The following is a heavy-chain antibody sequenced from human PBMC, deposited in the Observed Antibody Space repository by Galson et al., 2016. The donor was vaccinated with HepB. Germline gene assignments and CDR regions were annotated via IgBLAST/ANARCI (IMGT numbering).Heavy chain of an antibody. D-gene: IGHD4-23*01. V-gene: IGHV3-48*03. J-gene: IGHJ4*02. Sequence: VRGRFTISRDNAKNSVFLQMDSLRDDDTALYFCARDPTMATVGAYYFDYWGQGTLVTVSS. CDR3: ARDPTMATVGAYYFDY.